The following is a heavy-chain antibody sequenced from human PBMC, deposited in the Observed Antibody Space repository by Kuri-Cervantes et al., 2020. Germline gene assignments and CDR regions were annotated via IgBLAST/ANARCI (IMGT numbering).Heavy chain of an antibody. CDR3: AREGDSSSWYVYYFDY. Sequence: GGSLRLSCAASGFTFSSYSMNWVRQAPGKGLEWVSSITGSSSYIYYADSVKGRFTISRDNAKNSLYLQMNSLRAEDTAVYYCAREGDSSSWYVYYFDYWGQGTLVTVSS. CDR1: GFTFSSYS. CDR2: ITGSSSYI. V-gene: IGHV3-21*01. J-gene: IGHJ4*02. D-gene: IGHD6-13*01.